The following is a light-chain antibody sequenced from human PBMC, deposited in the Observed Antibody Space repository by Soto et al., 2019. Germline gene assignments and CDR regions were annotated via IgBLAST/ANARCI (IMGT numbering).Light chain of an antibody. J-gene: IGKJ1*01. CDR2: DAS. V-gene: IGKV3-20*01. CDR1: QSVSSSY. CDR3: QQYGSSPQT. Sequence: EIVLTQSTGILSLSPGERATLSFRASQSVSSSYLAWYQQKPGQAPRLLIYDASSRATGIPDRFSGSGSGTDFTLTISRLEPEDFAVYYCQQYGSSPQTFGQGTKVEIK.